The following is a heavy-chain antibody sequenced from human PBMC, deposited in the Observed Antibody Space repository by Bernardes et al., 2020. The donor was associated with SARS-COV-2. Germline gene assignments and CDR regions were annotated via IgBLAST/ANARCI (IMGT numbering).Heavy chain of an antibody. Sequence: SETLTITCTVSGGSIRSSSYYWGWIRQPTGKGLEWIGSIYYSGSTYYNPSLKSRVTISVDTSKNQFSLKLSSVTAADTAVYYCARAYSITMIVVVTPPLFDYWGQGTLVTGSA. D-gene: IGHD3-22*01. CDR2: IYYSGST. CDR3: ARAYSITMIVVVTPPLFDY. J-gene: IGHJ4*02. CDR1: GGSIRSSSYY. V-gene: IGHV4-39*01.